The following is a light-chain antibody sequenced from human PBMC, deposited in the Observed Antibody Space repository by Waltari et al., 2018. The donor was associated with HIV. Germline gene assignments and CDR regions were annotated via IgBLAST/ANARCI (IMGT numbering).Light chain of an antibody. V-gene: IGLV2-11*01. CDR3: CSYAGSYSYVV. J-gene: IGLJ2*01. CDR2: DVN. CDR1: SSDVGGYNY. Sequence: SALTQPRPVSGSPGQSVTMSCSGTSSDVGGYNYVSWYQQHPGKAPKLMIYDVNKRPSGVPDRFSGSKSGNTASLTISGLQAEDEADYYCCSYAGSYSYVVLGGGTKLTVL.